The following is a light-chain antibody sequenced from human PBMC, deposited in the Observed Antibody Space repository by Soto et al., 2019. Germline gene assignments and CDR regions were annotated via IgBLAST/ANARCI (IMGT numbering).Light chain of an antibody. CDR2: AAS. Sequence: DIQMTQSPSSLSACVGDRVTITCRASQGISNYLAWYQQKPGKVPKLLIYAASTLQSGVPSRFSGSVSGTDFTLTISSLQPEDVATYYCQKYNSAPPFTFGPGTKVDIK. CDR3: QKYNSAPPFT. J-gene: IGKJ3*01. V-gene: IGKV1-27*01. CDR1: QGISNY.